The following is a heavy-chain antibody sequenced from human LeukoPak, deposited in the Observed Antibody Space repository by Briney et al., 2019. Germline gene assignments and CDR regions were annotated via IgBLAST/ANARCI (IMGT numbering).Heavy chain of an antibody. V-gene: IGHV1-18*01. J-gene: IGHJ4*02. CDR1: GYTFTNYG. CDR3: ARARPITHYYDSRGYYGYFDY. CDR2: ISAYSGNT. Sequence: ASVKVSCKASGYTFTNYGISWVRQAPGQGLEWMGWISAYSGNTNYAQKLQGRVSMTTDTSTSTAYMELRSLRSDDTAVYYCARARPITHYYDSRGYYGYFDYWGQGTLVTVSS. D-gene: IGHD3-22*01.